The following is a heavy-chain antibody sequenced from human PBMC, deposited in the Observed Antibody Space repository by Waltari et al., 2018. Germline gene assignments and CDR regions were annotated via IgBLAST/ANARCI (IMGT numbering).Heavy chain of an antibody. CDR2: IRSRTYGETT. CDR1: GFTFGDYI. J-gene: IGHJ6*03. CDR3: TRDETQERGYSGTFYHYYHKDV. Sequence: EEQLVESGGGLVQPGRSLRLSCTASGFTFGDYIMSWVRQAPGKGLEWVGFIRSRTYGETTGYVASVKGRLTISRDDSKSIAYLQMNSLKTEDTAVYYCTRDETQERGYSGTFYHYYHKDVWGKGTTVIVSS. V-gene: IGHV3-49*04. D-gene: IGHD3-3*01.